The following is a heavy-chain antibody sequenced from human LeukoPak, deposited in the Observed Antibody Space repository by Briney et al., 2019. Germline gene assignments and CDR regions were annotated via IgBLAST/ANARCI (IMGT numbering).Heavy chain of an antibody. D-gene: IGHD6-13*01. J-gene: IGHJ3*02. CDR3: AKDQGYSSSWHDAFDI. CDR2: ISESGSSK. Sequence: GGSLRLSCEASGFTFSSNEMNWVRQAPGKGLEWVSYISESGSSKYYADSVKGRFTISRDNSKSTLYLQMNSLRAEDTAVYYCAKDQGYSSSWHDAFDIWGQGTMVTVSS. CDR1: GFTFSSNE. V-gene: IGHV3-23*01.